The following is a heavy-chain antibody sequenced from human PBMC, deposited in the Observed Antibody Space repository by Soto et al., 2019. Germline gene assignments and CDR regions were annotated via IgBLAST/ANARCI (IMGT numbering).Heavy chain of an antibody. CDR1: GYKFTTFL. CDR2: YDPTDSFT. J-gene: IGHJ3*01. V-gene: IGHV5-10-1*01. D-gene: IGHD2-15*01. CDR3: ARPSSGGSRDAFDV. Sequence: GEALKISCKASGYKFTTFLLNWVRPTPGKGLEWLGQYDPTDSFTNHSPPFEGHITISVDRSISTAYLQWNSLQASDTAIYYCARPSSGGSRDAFDVWGQGTTVTVSS.